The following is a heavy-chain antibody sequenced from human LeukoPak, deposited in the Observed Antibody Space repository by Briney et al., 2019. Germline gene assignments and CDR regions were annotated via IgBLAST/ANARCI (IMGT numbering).Heavy chain of an antibody. J-gene: IGHJ4*02. CDR3: ARRTMATIVY. Sequence: SETLSLTCTVSGGSISSSSYYWGWIRQPPWKGLEWIGSIYYSGSTYYNPSLKSRVTISVDTSKNQFSLKLSSVTAADTAVYYCARRTMATIVYWGQGTLVTVSS. CDR1: GGSISSSSYY. CDR2: IYYSGST. V-gene: IGHV4-39*01. D-gene: IGHD5-24*01.